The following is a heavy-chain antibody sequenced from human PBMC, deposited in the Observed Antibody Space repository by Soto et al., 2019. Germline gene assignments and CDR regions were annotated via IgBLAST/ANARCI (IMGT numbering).Heavy chain of an antibody. J-gene: IGHJ6*02. CDR2: IIPIFGTA. V-gene: IGHV1-69*13. CDR1: GGTFSSYA. Sequence: GASVKVSCKASGGTFSSYAISWVRQAPGQGLEWMGGIIPIFGTANYAQKFQGRVTITADESTSTAYMELSSLRSEDTAVYYCARVFQEYYGSGAGPGHYYYYGMDVWGQGTTVTVSS. D-gene: IGHD3-10*01. CDR3: ARVFQEYYGSGAGPGHYYYYGMDV.